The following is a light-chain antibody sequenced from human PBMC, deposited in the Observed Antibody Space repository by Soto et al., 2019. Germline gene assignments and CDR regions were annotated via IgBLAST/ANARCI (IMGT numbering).Light chain of an antibody. CDR2: GAS. Sequence: DIQMTQSPSTLSASLGDRVTITCRAGQSIVILLNCYQHKPGEAPNLMNYGASRESRGVPTRFSGSGSGKDFTLTISLLHPEYFATYYCQQSNNSPRTFGQGTKVDIK. V-gene: IGKV1-39*01. CDR3: QQSNNSPRT. J-gene: IGKJ1*01. CDR1: QSIVIL.